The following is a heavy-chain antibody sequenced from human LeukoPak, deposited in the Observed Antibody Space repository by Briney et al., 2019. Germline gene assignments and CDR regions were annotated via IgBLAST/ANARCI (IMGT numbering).Heavy chain of an antibody. CDR1: GFTFSSYW. Sequence: GGSLRLSCAASGFTFSSYWMHWVRHAPGKGLVWVSRINSDGSSTSYADSVKGRFTISRDNAKNTLYLQMNSLRAEDTAVYYCARPGYSSGWSALYGAFDIWGQGTMVTVSS. CDR2: INSDGSST. D-gene: IGHD6-19*01. V-gene: IGHV3-74*01. J-gene: IGHJ3*02. CDR3: ARPGYSSGWSALYGAFDI.